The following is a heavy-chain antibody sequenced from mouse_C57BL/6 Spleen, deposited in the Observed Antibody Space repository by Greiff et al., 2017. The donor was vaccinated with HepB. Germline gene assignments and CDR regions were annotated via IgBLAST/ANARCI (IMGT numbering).Heavy chain of an antibody. CDR3: ARKGSIYYDYGGDY. Sequence: QVQLKQPGAELVRPGTSVKLSCKASGYTFTSYWMHWVKQRPGQGLEWIGVIDPSDSYTNYNQKFKGKATLTVDTSSSTAYMQLSSLTSEDSAVYYCARKGSIYYDYGGDYWGQGTTLTVSS. J-gene: IGHJ2*01. D-gene: IGHD2-4*01. CDR2: IDPSDSYT. V-gene: IGHV1-59*01. CDR1: GYTFTSYW.